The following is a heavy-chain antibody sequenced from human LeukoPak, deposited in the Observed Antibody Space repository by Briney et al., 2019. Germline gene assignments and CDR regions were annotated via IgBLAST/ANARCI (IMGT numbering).Heavy chain of an antibody. Sequence: SETLSLTYTVSGGSISSYYWSWIRQPPGKGLEWIGYIYYSGSTNYNPSLKSRVTISVDTSKNQFSLKLSSVTAADTAVYYCARGGVIIFLDAFDIWGQGTMVTVSS. V-gene: IGHV4-59*01. J-gene: IGHJ3*02. CDR2: IYYSGST. CDR1: GGSISSYY. CDR3: ARGGVIIFLDAFDI. D-gene: IGHD3-10*01.